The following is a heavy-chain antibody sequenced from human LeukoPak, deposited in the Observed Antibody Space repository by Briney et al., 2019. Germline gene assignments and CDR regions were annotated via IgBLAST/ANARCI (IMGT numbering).Heavy chain of an antibody. D-gene: IGHD6-19*01. Sequence: SETLSLTCTVSGGSINGYYCSWIRQPPGRGLEWIGYIYYSGNTDYSPSLKSRVTISVDASRNQFSLRLSSVTAADTAVYFCARHGIGAVPAEYVDYWGQGTLVTVSS. CDR1: GGSINGYY. V-gene: IGHV4-59*08. CDR3: ARHGIGAVPAEYVDY. CDR2: IYYSGNT. J-gene: IGHJ4*02.